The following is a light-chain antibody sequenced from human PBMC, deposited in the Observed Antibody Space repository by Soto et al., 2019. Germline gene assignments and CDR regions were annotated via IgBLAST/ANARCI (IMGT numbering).Light chain of an antibody. CDR1: QSITNY. CDR3: QQSYSTPWT. CDR2: AAS. J-gene: IGKJ1*01. V-gene: IGKV1-39*01. Sequence: DIQMTQSPSSLSASVGDRVTITCRASQSITNYLNWYQQKPGKAPKLLIYAASSLQSGVPSRFSGSESGTDFTLSISSLQPEDFATHYCQQSYSTPWTFGQGTKVEIK.